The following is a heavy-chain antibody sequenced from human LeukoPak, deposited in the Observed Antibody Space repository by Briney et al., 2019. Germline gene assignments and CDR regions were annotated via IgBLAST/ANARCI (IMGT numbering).Heavy chain of an antibody. D-gene: IGHD3-22*01. CDR1: GGSISSYY. Sequence: PSETLSLTCTGSGGSISSYYWSWIRQPPGKGLEWIGYIYYSGSTNYNPSLKSRVTISVDTSKNRFSLKLSSLSAADTAVYYCARVKYYYDSSGYSQNFDYWGQGTLVTVSS. CDR2: IYYSGST. CDR3: ARVKYYYDSSGYSQNFDY. V-gene: IGHV4-59*12. J-gene: IGHJ4*02.